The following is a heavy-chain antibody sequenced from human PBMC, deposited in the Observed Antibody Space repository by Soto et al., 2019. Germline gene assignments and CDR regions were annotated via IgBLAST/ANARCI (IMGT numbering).Heavy chain of an antibody. V-gene: IGHV1-69*13. Sequence: GXSVKVSCKASVGTFSSYAISWVRQAPGQGLEWMGGIIPIFGTANYAQKFQGRVTITADESTSTAYMELSSLRSEDTAVYYCARCPTPIFGVVSDTRDYGMDVWGQGTTVTVSS. CDR1: VGTFSSYA. D-gene: IGHD3-3*01. CDR3: ARCPTPIFGVVSDTRDYGMDV. CDR2: IIPIFGTA. J-gene: IGHJ6*02.